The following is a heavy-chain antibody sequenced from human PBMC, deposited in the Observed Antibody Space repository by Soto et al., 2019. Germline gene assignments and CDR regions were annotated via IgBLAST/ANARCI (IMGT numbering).Heavy chain of an antibody. Sequence: SETLSPTRAVSGGSLSSTSWWSWVRPPPGKGLEWIGEIYHSGSTNYNPSLRSRVTISVDKSKNQFSLKLSSVTAADTAVYYCAGAQKTPYYDSSGYYDSWGQGTLVTVSS. J-gene: IGHJ4*02. CDR1: GGSLSSTSW. CDR3: AGAQKTPYYDSSGYYDS. V-gene: IGHV4-4*02. D-gene: IGHD3-22*01. CDR2: IYHSGST.